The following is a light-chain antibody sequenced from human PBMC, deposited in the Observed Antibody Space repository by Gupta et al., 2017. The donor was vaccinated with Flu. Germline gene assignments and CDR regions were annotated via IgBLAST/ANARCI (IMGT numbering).Light chain of an antibody. CDR3: QQDYNYVT. CDR2: KAS. CDR1: QSIHNY. Sequence: DIQMTQSPSTLSASVGDRVTITCRASQSIHNYLAWYQQKPGKAPKLLIYKASSLESGVPRRFSGSGSGTEFTLTSSRRQADDLANYYCQQDYNYVTFGQGTKVEIK. V-gene: IGKV1-5*03. J-gene: IGKJ1*01.